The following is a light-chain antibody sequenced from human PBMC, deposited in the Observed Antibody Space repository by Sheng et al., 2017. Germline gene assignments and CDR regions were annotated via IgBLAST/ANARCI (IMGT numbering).Light chain of an antibody. Sequence: DIQLTQSPSFLSASVGDRVTITCRASQGIGNYLAWYQQKPGKAPNLLIFAASTLQSRRPTQGSAALDLGREFILTISSLQPEDLATYHCQQFNSFPLTF. J-gene: IGKJ5*01. CDR1: QGIGNY. CDR3: QQFNSFPLT. V-gene: IGKV1-9*01. CDR2: AAS.